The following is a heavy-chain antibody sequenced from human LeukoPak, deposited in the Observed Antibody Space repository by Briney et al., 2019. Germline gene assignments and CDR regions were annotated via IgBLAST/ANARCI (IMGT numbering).Heavy chain of an antibody. CDR1: GFTFSSYS. V-gene: IGHV3-48*01. CDR2: ISSSSSTT. J-gene: IGHJ4*02. CDR3: ARAGRSGYGNHDY. D-gene: IGHD5-12*01. Sequence: PGGSLRLSCAASGFTFSSYSMNWVRQAPGKGLEWVSYISSSSSTTYYADSVKGRFTISRDNSKNTLYLQMNSLRAEDTAVYYCARAGRSGYGNHDYWGQGTLVTVSS.